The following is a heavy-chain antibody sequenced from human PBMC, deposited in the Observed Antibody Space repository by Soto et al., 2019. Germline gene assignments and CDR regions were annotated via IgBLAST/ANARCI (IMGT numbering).Heavy chain of an antibody. V-gene: IGHV1-69*13. Sequence: SVKVSCKASGGTFSSYAISWVRQAPGQGLEWMGGIIPIFGTANYAQKFQGRVTITADESTSTAYMELSSLRSEDTAVYYCARGRSGSGCYLATYYYYYGLDVWGQGTTVTVSS. J-gene: IGHJ6*02. CDR2: IIPIFGTA. D-gene: IGHD3-10*01. CDR3: ARGRSGSGCYLATYYYYYGLDV. CDR1: GGTFSSYA.